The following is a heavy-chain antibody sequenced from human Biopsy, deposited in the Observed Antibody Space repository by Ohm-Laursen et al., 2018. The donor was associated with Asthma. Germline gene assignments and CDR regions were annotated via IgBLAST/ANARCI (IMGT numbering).Heavy chain of an antibody. V-gene: IGHV4-59*01. CDR2: IHYSGST. CDR1: GVSIRSYY. D-gene: IGHD2-15*01. CDR3: AGFCSGGNCPDH. J-gene: IGHJ4*02. Sequence: SETLSLTWTVSGVSIRSYYWTWIRQPPGKGLEWIGNIHYSGSTYSNPSLKSRVTISVDTSKKQISLRLSSVIAAVTAVYYCAGFCSGGNCPDHWGQGTLVTVSS.